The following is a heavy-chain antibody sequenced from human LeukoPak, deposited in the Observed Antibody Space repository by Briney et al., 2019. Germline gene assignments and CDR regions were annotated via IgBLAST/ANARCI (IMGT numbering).Heavy chain of an antibody. CDR3: ARSLYSGYDLGY. CDR1: VYTFTGYY. J-gene: IGHJ4*02. Sequence: GASVTVSCKASVYTFTGYYMHWVRQAPGQGLAWMGWINPNSGGTNYAQKFQGRVTMTRDTSISTAYMELSRLRSDDTAVYYCARSLYSGYDLGYWGQGTLVTVSS. CDR2: INPNSGGT. V-gene: IGHV1-2*02. D-gene: IGHD5-12*01.